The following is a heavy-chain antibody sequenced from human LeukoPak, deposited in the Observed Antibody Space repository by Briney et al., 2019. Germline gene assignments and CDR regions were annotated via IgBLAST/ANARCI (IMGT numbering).Heavy chain of an antibody. J-gene: IGHJ4*02. CDR2: INPNSGGT. D-gene: IGHD1-26*01. CDR1: GYTFTGYY. Sequence: ASVKVSCKASGYTFTGYYVNWVRQAPGQGLEWMGWINPNSGGTNYAQKFQGRVTLTRDTSISTAYMELSSLRSDDTAVYYCARHPYSGSYHFDYWGQGTLVTVSS. CDR3: ARHPYSGSYHFDY. V-gene: IGHV1-2*02.